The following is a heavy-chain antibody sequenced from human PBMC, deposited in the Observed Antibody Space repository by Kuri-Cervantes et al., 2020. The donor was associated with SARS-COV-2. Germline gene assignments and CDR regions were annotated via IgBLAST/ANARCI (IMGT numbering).Heavy chain of an antibody. Sequence: GSLRLSCAVYGGSFSGYYWSWIRQPPGKGLEWIGEINHSGSTNYNPSLKSRVTISVDTSKNQFSLKLSSVTAADTAVYYCASGTAMVTASYYYGMDVWGQGTTVTVSS. CDR1: GGSFSGYY. CDR2: INHSGST. CDR3: ASGTAMVTASYYYGMDV. J-gene: IGHJ6*02. V-gene: IGHV4-34*01. D-gene: IGHD5-18*01.